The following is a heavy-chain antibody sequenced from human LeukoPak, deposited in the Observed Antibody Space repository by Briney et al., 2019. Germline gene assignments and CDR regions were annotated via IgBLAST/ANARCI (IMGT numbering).Heavy chain of an antibody. V-gene: IGHV3-30*02. Sequence: GGSLRLSCVVSGFSFNTYGMHWVRQAPGKGPEWVAFIRNDGSKKFYADALKGRFTISRDNSKNTLYLQVNSLRPDDTAVYYCAKRDNGGDSGIDYWGQGTLVTVSS. J-gene: IGHJ4*02. D-gene: IGHD4-23*01. CDR3: AKRDNGGDSGIDY. CDR2: IRNDGSKK. CDR1: GFSFNTYG.